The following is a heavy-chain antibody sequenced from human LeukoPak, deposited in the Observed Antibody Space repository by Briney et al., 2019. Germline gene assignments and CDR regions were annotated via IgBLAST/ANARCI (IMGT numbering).Heavy chain of an antibody. Sequence: SETLSLTCTVSGGSISSYYWSWIRQPPGKGLEWIGYIYYSGSTNYNPSLKSRVTISEDTSKNQFSLKLSSVTAADTAVYYCARGRMEDILTGYRPGAFDIWGQGTMVTVSS. V-gene: IGHV4-59*01. J-gene: IGHJ3*02. D-gene: IGHD3-9*01. CDR1: GGSISSYY. CDR2: IYYSGST. CDR3: ARGRMEDILTGYRPGAFDI.